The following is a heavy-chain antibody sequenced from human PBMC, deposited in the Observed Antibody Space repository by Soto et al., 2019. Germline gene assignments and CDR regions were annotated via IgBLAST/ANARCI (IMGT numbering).Heavy chain of an antibody. CDR1: GGNFNTFG. V-gene: IGHV1-69*01. CDR2: IIPFFGTA. J-gene: IGHJ4*02. Sequence: QVQLVQSGAEVKKTGSSVKVSCKASGGNFNTFGFSWVRQAPGQGLEWMGGIIPFFGTAKYSQKFEDKITITADDSTNTVYMDLRSLTFEDTAIYYCARSAPMEAGDKYYYDFWGQGALITVSS. CDR3: ARSAPMEAGDKYYYDF. D-gene: IGHD3-16*01.